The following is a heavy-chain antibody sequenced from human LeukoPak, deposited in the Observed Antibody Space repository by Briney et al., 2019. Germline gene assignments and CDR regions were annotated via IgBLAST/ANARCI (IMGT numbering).Heavy chain of an antibody. D-gene: IGHD1-26*01. V-gene: IGHV4-59*01. CDR2: IYDSGST. Sequence: SETLSLTCAVYGGSISSYYWSWIRQPPGKGLEWFGYIYDSGSTKYNPSLKSRVTISVDTSKNQFSLKLSSVTAADTAVYFCARDTGGSYDFWGQGTLVTVSS. CDR3: ARDTGGSYDF. J-gene: IGHJ4*02. CDR1: GGSISSYY.